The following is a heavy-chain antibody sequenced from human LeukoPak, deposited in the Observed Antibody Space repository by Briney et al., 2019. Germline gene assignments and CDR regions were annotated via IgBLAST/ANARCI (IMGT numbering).Heavy chain of an antibody. V-gene: IGHV4-30-4*01. CDR1: GGSFSSGDYY. J-gene: IGHJ4*02. Sequence: SETLSLTCTVSGGSFSSGDYYWSWIRQPPGKGLEWIGYIYYSGSTYYNPSLKSRVTISVDTSKNQFSLKLSSVTAADTAMYYCARAGLRATVTTWVVRYFDYWGQGTLVTVSS. CDR3: ARAGLRATVTTWVVRYFDY. CDR2: IYYSGST. D-gene: IGHD4-17*01.